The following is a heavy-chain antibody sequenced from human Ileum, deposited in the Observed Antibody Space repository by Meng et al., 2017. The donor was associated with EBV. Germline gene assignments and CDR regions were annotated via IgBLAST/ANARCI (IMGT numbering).Heavy chain of an antibody. Sequence: QVQLQEAGPGLVQPSQTLSLTCTGSGGSSSSSNYYWSWIRQPPGKGLEWSGHIYNSGSTYYNPSLKSRITISVDTSKNQFSLKLSSVTAADTAVYYCARGQKGYFDLWGRGTLVTVSS. J-gene: IGHJ2*01. CDR2: IYNSGST. CDR1: GGSSSSSNYY. V-gene: IGHV4-30-4*01. CDR3: ARGQKGYFDL.